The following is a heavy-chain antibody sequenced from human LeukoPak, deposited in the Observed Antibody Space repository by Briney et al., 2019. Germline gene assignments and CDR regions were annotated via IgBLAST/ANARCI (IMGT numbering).Heavy chain of an antibody. Sequence: ASVKVSCKASGYTFTGYYIHWVRQAPGQGLEWMGWINPNSGGTNFAQKFQGRFTMTRDTSTTTAYMELSSLRSDGMAVYYCARARMGSAYDYFDYWGQGTLVTVSS. V-gene: IGHV1-2*02. CDR1: GYTFTGYY. J-gene: IGHJ4*02. CDR3: ARARMGSAYDYFDY. D-gene: IGHD5-12*01. CDR2: INPNSGGT.